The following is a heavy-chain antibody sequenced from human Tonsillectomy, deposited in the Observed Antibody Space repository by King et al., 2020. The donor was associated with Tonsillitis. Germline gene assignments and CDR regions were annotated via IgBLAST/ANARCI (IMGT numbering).Heavy chain of an antibody. CDR1: GFTFNSYD. CDR3: ARGLMATPYFDY. CDR2: IDTTGDT. J-gene: IGHJ4*02. V-gene: IGHV3-13*01. D-gene: IGHD5-24*01. Sequence: VQLVGFGGGLVQPGGSLRLSCAASGFTFNSYDMHWVRQATGKGLEWVSAIDTTGDTYYPGSVKGRFTISRENAKNSLYLQMNSLRAGDTAVYYCARGLMATPYFDYWGQGTLVTVSS.